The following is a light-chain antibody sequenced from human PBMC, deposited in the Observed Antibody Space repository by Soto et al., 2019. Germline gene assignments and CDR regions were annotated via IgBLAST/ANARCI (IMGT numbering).Light chain of an antibody. CDR2: EVT. J-gene: IGLJ3*02. V-gene: IGLV2-8*01. CDR1: SSDDGAYKY. CDR3: TSYVGNDIWV. Sequence: QSARTQPPSASGSPGQSVTMSCTGTSSDDGAYKYVSWYQQYPGKAPKLMIYEVTKRPSGVPDRFSGSKSGNTASLTVSGLQAEDEADYYCTSYVGNDIWVFGGGTKVTVL.